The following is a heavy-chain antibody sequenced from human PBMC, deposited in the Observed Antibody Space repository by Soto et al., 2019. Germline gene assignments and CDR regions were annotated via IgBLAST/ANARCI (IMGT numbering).Heavy chain of an antibody. V-gene: IGHV1-46*01. CDR1: GYTFTTYY. D-gene: IGHD2-15*01. Sequence: ASVKVSCKASGYTFTTYYMHWVRQAPGQGLEWMGIINPSGGSTSYAQKFQGRVTMTRDTSTSTVYMELSSLRSEDTAVYYCARVYCSGGSCYGVDYWGQGTLVTVSS. J-gene: IGHJ4*02. CDR3: ARVYCSGGSCYGVDY. CDR2: INPSGGST.